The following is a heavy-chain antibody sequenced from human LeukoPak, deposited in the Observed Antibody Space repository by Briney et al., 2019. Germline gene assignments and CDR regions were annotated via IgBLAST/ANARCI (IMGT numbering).Heavy chain of an antibody. V-gene: IGHV3-11*05. Sequence: GGSLRLSCAASGFTFSNYYMSWIRQAPGKGLEWVSYITSASTYTNYADSVKGRFTISRDNSKNSLYLQMNSLGAEDTAVYYCARVKGTYCTSTPCQPAFDIWGQGRMVTVSS. CDR1: GFTFSNYY. D-gene: IGHD2-2*01. CDR3: ARVKGTYCTSTPCQPAFDI. CDR2: ITSASTYT. J-gene: IGHJ3*02.